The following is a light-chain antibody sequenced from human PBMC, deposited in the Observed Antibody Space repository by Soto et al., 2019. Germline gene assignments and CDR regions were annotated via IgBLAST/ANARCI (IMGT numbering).Light chain of an antibody. CDR3: QQYFISPPT. J-gene: IGKJ1*01. CDR1: QSVLYNSNNKNC. Sequence: DIVMTQSPDSLAVSLGERATINCKTSQSVLYNSNNKNCLAWYQQKPGQPPKLLIYWTSTRESGVPDRFSGSGSGTDFTLTISSLQAEDVALYYCQQYFISPPTFGQGTKVQI. V-gene: IGKV4-1*01. CDR2: WTS.